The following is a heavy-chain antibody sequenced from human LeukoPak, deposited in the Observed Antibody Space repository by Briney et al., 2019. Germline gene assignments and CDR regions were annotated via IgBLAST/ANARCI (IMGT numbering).Heavy chain of an antibody. J-gene: IGHJ4*02. CDR3: AKRGPAGAGKSPDYFEY. V-gene: IGHV3-23*01. CDR2: ITGRGDST. Sequence: PGGSLRLSCGASGFTFSSYVMSWVRQAPGKGLEWVSAITGRGDSTYYADSVKGRFTISRDNSKNTLYLQMNSLRAEDTAVYYCAKRGPAGAGKSPDYFEYWGQGTLVTVSS. D-gene: IGHD6-19*01. CDR1: GFTFSSYV.